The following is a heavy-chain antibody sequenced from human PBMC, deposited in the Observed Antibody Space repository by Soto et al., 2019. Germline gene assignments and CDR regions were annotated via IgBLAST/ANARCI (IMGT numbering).Heavy chain of an antibody. Sequence: QVQLQQWGTGLLKPSETLSVTCALYGWSFIEYYWNWVRQTPGKGLEWIGEVNQSGTSNYNPSLKNRVTMSVDASKKQFSLRLTSVTAADTGIYYCARARGRAESAPSGMDLWCQGTTVIVSS. D-gene: IGHD5-12*01. J-gene: IGHJ6*02. CDR2: VNQSGTS. CDR3: ARARGRAESAPSGMDL. CDR1: GWSFIEYY. V-gene: IGHV4-34*02.